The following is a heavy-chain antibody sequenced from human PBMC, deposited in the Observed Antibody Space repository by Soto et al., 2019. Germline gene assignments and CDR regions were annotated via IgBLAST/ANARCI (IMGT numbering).Heavy chain of an antibody. V-gene: IGHV6-1*01. CDR3: ARGTYGSGSYAYYYYGMDV. D-gene: IGHD3-10*01. CDR2: TYYRSKWYN. CDR1: GDSVSSNSAA. J-gene: IGHJ6*02. Sequence: SQTLSLTCAISGDSVSSNSAAWNWIRQSPSRGLEWLGRTYYRSKWYNDYAVSVKSRITINPDTSKNQLSLQLNSVTPEDTAMDYCARGTYGSGSYAYYYYGMDVWGQGTTVTVSS.